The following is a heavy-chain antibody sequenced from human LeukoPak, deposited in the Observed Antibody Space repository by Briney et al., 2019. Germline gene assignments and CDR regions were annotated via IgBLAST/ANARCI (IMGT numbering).Heavy chain of an antibody. CDR3: ARDYSNYGLPSDY. J-gene: IGHJ4*02. D-gene: IGHD4-11*01. V-gene: IGHV3-30*02. CDR1: GFTFSTYG. CDR2: IWHDGSNK. Sequence: PGGSLRLSCAASGFTFSTYGMHWVRQAPGKGLEWVTLIWHDGSNKYYADSVKGRFTISRDNSKNTLYLQMNSLRAEDTAVYYCARDYSNYGLPSDYWGQGTLVTVSS.